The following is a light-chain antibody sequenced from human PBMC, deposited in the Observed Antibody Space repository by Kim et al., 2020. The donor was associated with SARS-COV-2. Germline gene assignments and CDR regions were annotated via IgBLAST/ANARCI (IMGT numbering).Light chain of an antibody. CDR2: GAS. CDR1: QAISNW. V-gene: IGKV1D-12*01. Sequence: DIQMTQSPSSLSASVGHTVTITCRTSQAISNWLAWYQQKPGKPPKLLIYGASILQSGVPSRFAGSGSGTQFTLTISDLQPEDFGTYFCQQAASFPITFGQGTRLEIK. J-gene: IGKJ5*01. CDR3: QQAASFPIT.